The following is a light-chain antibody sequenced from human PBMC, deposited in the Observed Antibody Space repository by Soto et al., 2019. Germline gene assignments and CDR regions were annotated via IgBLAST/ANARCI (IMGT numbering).Light chain of an antibody. Sequence: QSALTQPASVSGSPGQSITISCTGTSSDVGGYNYVSWYQQHPGKAPKFMIYDVSNRPSGVSNRFSGSKSGNTASLTISGLQAEDEADYYCSSYTSSSTLVFGVGTKLIVL. CDR3: SSYTSSSTLV. J-gene: IGLJ2*01. CDR2: DVS. CDR1: SSDVGGYNY. V-gene: IGLV2-14*01.